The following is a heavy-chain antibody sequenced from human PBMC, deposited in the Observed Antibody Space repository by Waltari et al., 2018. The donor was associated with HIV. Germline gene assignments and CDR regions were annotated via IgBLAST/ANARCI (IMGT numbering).Heavy chain of an antibody. CDR3: AGDRRGFGYGDF. J-gene: IGHJ4*02. CDR2: ISISRAYI. Sequence: EVQLVESGGGLVKPGGSLRLSCAASGFTFNTYSMYWVRQSPGKGLEWVSSISISRAYIYYADSVKGRFTISRDNAKNSLYLQMNSLRAEDAAVYYCAGDRRGFGYGDFWGQGTLVTVSP. D-gene: IGHD5-18*01. V-gene: IGHV3-21*06. CDR1: GFTFNTYS.